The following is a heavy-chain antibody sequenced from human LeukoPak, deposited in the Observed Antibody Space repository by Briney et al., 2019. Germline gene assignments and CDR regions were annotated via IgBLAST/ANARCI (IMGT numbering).Heavy chain of an antibody. CDR3: AKQRDYSSSWYDPNLDY. CDR2: IWHDGSNK. V-gene: IGHV3-33*06. D-gene: IGHD6-13*01. J-gene: IGHJ4*02. CDR1: GFTFSSYG. Sequence: GRSLRLSCAASGFTFSSYGMHWVRQAPGKGLEWVAVIWHDGSNKYYADSVKGRFTISRDNSKNTLYLQMNSLRAEDTAVYYCAKQRDYSSSWYDPNLDYWGQGTLVTVSS.